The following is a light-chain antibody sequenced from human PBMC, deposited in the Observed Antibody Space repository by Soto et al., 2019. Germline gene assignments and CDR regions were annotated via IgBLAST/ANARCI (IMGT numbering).Light chain of an antibody. CDR3: LQLNDYPPMFT. V-gene: IGKV1-9*01. CDR2: EAS. Sequence: DIQLTQSPSFLSASVGDRVTITCRASQGIGSYLAWFQQKPGKAPKLLIYEASTLQSGVPSRFSGSESGTEFTLTISSLQPEDFATYYCLQLNDYPPMFTFGPGTKVDIK. J-gene: IGKJ3*01. CDR1: QGIGSY.